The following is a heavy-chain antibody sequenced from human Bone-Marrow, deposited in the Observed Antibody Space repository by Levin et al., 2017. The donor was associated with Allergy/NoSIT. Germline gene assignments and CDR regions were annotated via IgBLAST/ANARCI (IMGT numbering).Heavy chain of an antibody. CDR2: IDWDRGK. CDR1: GFSLTTNEMY. V-gene: IGHV2-70*01. D-gene: IGHD6-13*01. CDR3: ARTFTVSSSLYFDY. Sequence: QTLSLTCTFSGFSLTTNEMYVSWIRQPPGKALEWLALIDWDRGKYYSTSLKTRLTISKDTSKNQVVLTMTNMDPVDTGTYYCARTFTVSSSLYFDYWGQGTLVTVSS. J-gene: IGHJ4*02.